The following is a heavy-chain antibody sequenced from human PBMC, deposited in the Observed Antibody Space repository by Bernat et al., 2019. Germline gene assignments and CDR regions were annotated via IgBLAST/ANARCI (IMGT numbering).Heavy chain of an antibody. CDR2: ISYAGSNK. D-gene: IGHD3-22*01. CDR3: ARDWSRWGDSSGYMDY. Sequence: QVQLVESGGGVVQPGRSLRLSCAASGFTFSTYAIHWVRQAPGKGLEWVALISYAGSNKYYADSVKGRFTISRDNSKNTLYLQMNSLRAEDTAVYYCARDWSRWGDSSGYMDYWGQGTLVTVSS. CDR1: GFTFSTYA. J-gene: IGHJ4*02. V-gene: IGHV3-30*04.